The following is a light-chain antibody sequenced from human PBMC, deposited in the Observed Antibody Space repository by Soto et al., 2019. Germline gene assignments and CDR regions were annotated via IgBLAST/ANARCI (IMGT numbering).Light chain of an antibody. J-gene: IGLJ2*01. V-gene: IGLV2-8*01. Sequence: QSALTQPLSASGSPGQSVTISCTGTSSDVGGYNYVSWYQQHPGKAPKLMIYEVSKRPSGVPDRFSGSKSGNTASLTVSGLQAEDEADYYCSSYAGSNAVVFGGGTKLTVL. CDR3: SSYAGSNAVV. CDR1: SSDVGGYNY. CDR2: EVS.